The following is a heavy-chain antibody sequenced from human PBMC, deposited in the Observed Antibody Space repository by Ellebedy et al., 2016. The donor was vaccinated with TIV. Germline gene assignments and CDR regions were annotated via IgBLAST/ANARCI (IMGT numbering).Heavy chain of an antibody. J-gene: IGHJ6*02. CDR3: AREGYDILTGYNSGMDV. CDR2: IYKSGTT. D-gene: IGHD3-9*01. V-gene: IGHV4-61*01. Sequence: PGGSLRLSCTVSGDSVSSGSPFWNWIRQPPGTGLEWIGYIYKSGTTNYNPSLKSRVTMSVDMSKNQFSLSVTSVTAADTAVYYCAREGYDILTGYNSGMDVWGQGTTVTVSS. CDR1: GDSVSSGSPF.